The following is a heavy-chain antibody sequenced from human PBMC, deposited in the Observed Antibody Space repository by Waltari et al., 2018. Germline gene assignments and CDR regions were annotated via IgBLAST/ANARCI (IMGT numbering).Heavy chain of an antibody. D-gene: IGHD4-17*01. CDR3: ARAFRTVSTLSGPFDP. J-gene: IGHJ5*02. CDR1: GFTFSSDG. CDR2: IWYDGNNK. V-gene: IGHV3-33*01. Sequence: QVQLEESGGGVVQPGRSLRLSCAAYGFTFSSDGMHWVPQAPGKGLEWVALIWYDGNNKYYADSVKGRFTISRDNSKNTLYLQMNGLRADDTAVYYCARAFRTVSTLSGPFDPWGQGTLVTVSS.